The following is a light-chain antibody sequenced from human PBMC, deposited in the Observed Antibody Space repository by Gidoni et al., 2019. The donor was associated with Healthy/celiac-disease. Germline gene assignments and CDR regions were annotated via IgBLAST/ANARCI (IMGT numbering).Light chain of an antibody. V-gene: IGLV1-40*01. J-gene: IGLJ2*01. CDR3: QSYDSSLSAVV. CDR2: GNS. CDR1: SSNIGAGYD. Sequence: QSVLTQPPSVSGAPGHRVTNSCTGSSSNIGAGYDVHGYQQLPGTAPKLLITGNSNRPSGVPDRFSGSKSGTSASLAITGLQAEDEADYYCQSYDSSLSAVVFGGGTKLT.